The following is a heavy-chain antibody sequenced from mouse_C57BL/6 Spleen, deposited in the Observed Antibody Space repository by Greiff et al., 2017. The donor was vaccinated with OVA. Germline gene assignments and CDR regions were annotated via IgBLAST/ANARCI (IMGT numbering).Heavy chain of an antibody. CDR1: GYTFTSYW. Sequence: QVQLQQPGAELVKPGASVKLSCKASGYTFTSYWMHWVKQRPGQGLEWIARIYPGSGNTYYNEKFKGKATLTAEKSSSTAYMQRSSLTSEDSAVYFCAREPGGYYYAMDYWGQGTSVTVSS. D-gene: IGHD2-2*01. V-gene: IGHV1-76*01. CDR3: AREPGGYYYAMDY. CDR2: IYPGSGNT. J-gene: IGHJ4*01.